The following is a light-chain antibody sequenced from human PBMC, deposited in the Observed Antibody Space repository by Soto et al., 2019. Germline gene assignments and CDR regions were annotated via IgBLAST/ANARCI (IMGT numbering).Light chain of an antibody. CDR1: QSITNY. CDR3: QQSHNMPFT. CDR2: AAS. J-gene: IGKJ3*01. Sequence: DIQMTQSPSSLSASVGDRVTITCRASQSITNYLNWYQHKPGKAPKLLVYAASSLQIGVPSRFSGSGSGTDFTLTISSLQPEYFATYFCQQSHNMPFTFGPGTKVDIK. V-gene: IGKV1-39*01.